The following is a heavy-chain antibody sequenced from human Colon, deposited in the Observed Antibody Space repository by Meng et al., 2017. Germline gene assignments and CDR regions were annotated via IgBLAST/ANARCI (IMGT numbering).Heavy chain of an antibody. CDR1: GFTFSSYA. CDR2: ISYDGSNK. Sequence: GESLKISCAASGFTFSSYAMHWVRQAPGKGLEWVAVISYDGSNKYYADSVKGRFTISRDNSKNTLYLQMNSLRAEDTAVYYCARVHSSSWYYFDYWGQGTLVTV. J-gene: IGHJ4*02. CDR3: ARVHSSSWYYFDY. D-gene: IGHD6-13*01. V-gene: IGHV3-30*04.